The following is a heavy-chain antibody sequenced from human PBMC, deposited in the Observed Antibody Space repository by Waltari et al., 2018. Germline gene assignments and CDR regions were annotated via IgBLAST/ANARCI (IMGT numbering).Heavy chain of an antibody. V-gene: IGHV3-74*01. J-gene: IGHJ6*02. CDR2: ISNDGSGT. CDR3: GRSMYV. Sequence: EEQLVESGGNLVQPGGSLRLSCAASGFIISSYWMYWVRQAPGKGLVWVSRISNDGSGTGYADAVKGRFTISRDNAKNTLYLQMNSLRPEDTAVYYCGRSMYVWGHGTTVTVSS. CDR1: GFIISSYW.